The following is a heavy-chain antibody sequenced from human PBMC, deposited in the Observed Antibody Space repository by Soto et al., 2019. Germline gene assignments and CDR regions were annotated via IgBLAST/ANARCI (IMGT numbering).Heavy chain of an antibody. CDR3: ARHETPHGDYDY. V-gene: IGHV4-59*08. Sequence: PSETLSLTCTVSGGSINSYYWSWIRQPPGKGLEWIGYIYYSGSTNYNPSLKSRVTISVDMSKNQFSLKLSSVTAADTAVYYCARHETPHGDYDYWGQGTLVTVS. CDR1: GGSINSYY. CDR2: IYYSGST. J-gene: IGHJ4*02. D-gene: IGHD4-17*01.